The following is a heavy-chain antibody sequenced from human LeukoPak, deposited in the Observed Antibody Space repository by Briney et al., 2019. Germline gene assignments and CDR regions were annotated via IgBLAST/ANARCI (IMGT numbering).Heavy chain of an antibody. D-gene: IGHD6-13*01. CDR2: IYPGYSDT. V-gene: IGHV5-51*01. J-gene: IGHJ5*02. CDR3: ERQLFGGEQLVGSYNWFDP. Sequence: GVSLKISCKGSGYSFTSYWIGWVRQVPGKGLEWMGIIYPGYSDTRYSPSFQGQVTISADKSLRTAYLQWSSLKASDTAMYYVERQLFGGEQLVGSYNWFDPWGQGTLVTVSS. CDR1: GYSFTSYW.